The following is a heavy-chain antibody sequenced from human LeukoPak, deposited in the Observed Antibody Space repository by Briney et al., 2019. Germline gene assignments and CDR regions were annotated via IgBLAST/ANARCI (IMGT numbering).Heavy chain of an antibody. Sequence: GASVKVSCKASGYTFTSYGISWVRQAPGQGLEWMGWISAYNGNTNYAQKLQGRVTMTTDTSTSTAYMELRSLRSDDTAVYYCARDTRTYYDFWSGQRPRGDFGYWGQGTLVTVSS. V-gene: IGHV1-18*01. CDR2: ISAYNGNT. CDR3: ARDTRTYYDFWSGQRPRGDFGY. D-gene: IGHD3-3*01. J-gene: IGHJ4*02. CDR1: GYTFTSYG.